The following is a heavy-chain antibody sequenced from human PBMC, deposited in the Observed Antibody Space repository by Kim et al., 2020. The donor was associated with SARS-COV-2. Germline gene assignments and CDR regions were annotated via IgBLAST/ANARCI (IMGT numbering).Heavy chain of an antibody. D-gene: IGHD2-15*01. CDR1: GFTFSSYS. CDR2: ISSSSSYI. CDR3: ARGGGCSGGSCYSGRHYYYYYGMDV. V-gene: IGHV3-21*01. J-gene: IGHJ6*02. Sequence: GGSLRLSCAASGFTFSSYSMNWVRQAPGKGLEWVSSISSSSSYIYYAASVKGRFTISRDNAKNSLYLQMNSLRAEDTAVYYCARGGGCSGGSCYSGRHYYYYYGMDVWGQGTTVTVSS.